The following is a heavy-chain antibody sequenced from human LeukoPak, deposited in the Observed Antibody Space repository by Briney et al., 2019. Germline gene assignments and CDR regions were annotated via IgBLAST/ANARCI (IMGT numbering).Heavy chain of an antibody. CDR3: AKDVTGMPDY. CDR1: GFIFSSYA. V-gene: IGHV3-23*01. J-gene: IGHJ4*02. D-gene: IGHD1-14*01. CDR2: ISGSGDNT. Sequence: GGSLRLSCRVSGFIFSSYAMSWVRQAPGKGLEWVSGISGSGDNTYYADSVKGRFTISRDNSKNTLYLQMNSLRAEDTAVYYCAKDVTGMPDYWGQGTLVTVSS.